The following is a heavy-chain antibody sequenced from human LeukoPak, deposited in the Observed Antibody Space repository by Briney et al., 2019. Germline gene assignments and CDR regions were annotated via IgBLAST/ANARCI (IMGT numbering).Heavy chain of an antibody. Sequence: GGSLRLSCAASGFTFSSYAMHWVRQAPGKGLEWVAVISYDGSNKYYADSVKGRFTISRDNSKNTLYLQMNSLRAEDTAVYYCARAQGDDYASYFDYWGQGTLVTVSS. CDR1: GFTFSSYA. V-gene: IGHV3-30-3*01. CDR2: ISYDGSNK. CDR3: ARAQGDDYASYFDY. D-gene: IGHD4-17*01. J-gene: IGHJ4*02.